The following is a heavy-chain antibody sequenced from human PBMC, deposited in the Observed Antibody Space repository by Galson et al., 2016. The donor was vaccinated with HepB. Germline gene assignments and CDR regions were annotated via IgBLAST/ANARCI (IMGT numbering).Heavy chain of an antibody. CDR2: ISPHNGNT. CDR1: GYTFISHG. J-gene: IGHJ6*02. CDR3: GREGLTRPPYFYQNGMDV. D-gene: IGHD6-6*01. Sequence: SVKVSCKASGYTFISHGISWVRQAPGQGLEWMGWISPHNGNTNYAQKLQGRVTMTTDTSTSTAYMELRSLRSDDTAVYYCGREGLTRPPYFYQNGMDVWGQGTTVTVSS. V-gene: IGHV1-18*01.